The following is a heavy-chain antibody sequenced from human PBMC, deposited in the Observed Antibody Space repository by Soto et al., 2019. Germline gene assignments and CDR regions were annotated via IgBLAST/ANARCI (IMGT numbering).Heavy chain of an antibody. V-gene: IGHV2-5*02. CDR1: GFSLSTITMG. CDR3: ARGIYLKPFDI. Sequence: QITLKESGPPLVKPTQTLTLTCTFSGFSLSTITMGVGWIRQPPGKALEWLALIYWDDDKSYRPSLRSRFTXTXXTSRNQVVLTMTNMDPVDTATYFCARGIYLKPFDIWGQGTMVTVSS. CDR2: IYWDDDK. D-gene: IGHD3-10*01. J-gene: IGHJ3*02.